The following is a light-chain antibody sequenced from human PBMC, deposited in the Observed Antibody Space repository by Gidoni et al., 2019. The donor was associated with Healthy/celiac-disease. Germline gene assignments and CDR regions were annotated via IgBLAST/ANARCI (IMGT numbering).Light chain of an antibody. V-gene: IGKV3-20*01. CDR2: GAS. CDR3: QQYGSSPPT. CDR1: QSVSSSY. J-gene: IGKJ1*01. Sequence: EIVLTQSPGTLSLSPGERATLSCRASQSVSSSYLAWYQQKPGQAPRRLIYGASSRATGIPERFSGSGSGTDFTLTISRLEPEDFAVYYCQQYGSSPPTFGQGTKVEIK.